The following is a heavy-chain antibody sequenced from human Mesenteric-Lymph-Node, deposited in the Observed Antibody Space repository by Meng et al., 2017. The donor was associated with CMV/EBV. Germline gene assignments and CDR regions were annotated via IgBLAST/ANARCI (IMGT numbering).Heavy chain of an antibody. CDR3: AKDRGYQLLLFDY. Sequence: SLKISCAASGFTFDDYAMHWVRQAPGKGLEWVSGISWNSGSMDYADSVKGRFIISRDNAKNSLYLQMNSLRAEDTALYYCAKDRGYQLLLFDYWGQGTLVTVSS. D-gene: IGHD2-2*01. CDR2: ISWNSGSM. V-gene: IGHV3-9*01. J-gene: IGHJ4*02. CDR1: GFTFDDYA.